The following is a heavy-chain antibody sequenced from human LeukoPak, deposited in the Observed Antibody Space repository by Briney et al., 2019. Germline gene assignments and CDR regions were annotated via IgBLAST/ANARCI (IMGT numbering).Heavy chain of an antibody. CDR3: ARGPIAVAGYYYDY. J-gene: IGHJ4*02. D-gene: IGHD6-19*01. Sequence: SETLSLTCTVSGGSISSYYWSWIRQPAGKGLEWIGRIYTSGSTNYNPSLKSRVTMSVDTSKNQFSLKLSSVTAADTAVYYCARGPIAVAGYYYDYWGQGTLVTVPS. CDR1: GGSISSYY. CDR2: IYTSGST. V-gene: IGHV4-4*07.